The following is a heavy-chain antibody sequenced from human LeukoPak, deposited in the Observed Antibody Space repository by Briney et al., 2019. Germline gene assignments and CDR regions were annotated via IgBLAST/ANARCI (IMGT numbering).Heavy chain of an antibody. J-gene: IGHJ6*02. CDR3: ARLIDYGDYVARFYGMDV. Sequence: SETLSLTCTVSGGSISSYYWSWIRQPPGKGLEWIGYIYYSGSTNYNPSLKSRVTISVDTSKNQFSLKLCSVTAADTAVYYCARLIDYGDYVARFYGMDVWGQGTTVTVSS. CDR2: IYYSGST. D-gene: IGHD4-17*01. CDR1: GGSISSYY. V-gene: IGHV4-59*01.